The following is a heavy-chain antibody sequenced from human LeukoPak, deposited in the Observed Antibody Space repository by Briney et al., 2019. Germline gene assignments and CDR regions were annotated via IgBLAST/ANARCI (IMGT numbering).Heavy chain of an antibody. CDR2: INHSGST. V-gene: IGHV4-34*01. Sequence: SETLSLTCAVYGGSFSGYYWSWIRQPPGKGLEWIGEINHSGSTNYNPSLKSRVTISVDTSKNQFSLRLSSVTAADTAAYYCARLRGSAPSRGVYFDYWGQGTLVTVSS. CDR1: GGSFSGYY. D-gene: IGHD6-25*01. CDR3: ARLRGSAPSRGVYFDY. J-gene: IGHJ4*02.